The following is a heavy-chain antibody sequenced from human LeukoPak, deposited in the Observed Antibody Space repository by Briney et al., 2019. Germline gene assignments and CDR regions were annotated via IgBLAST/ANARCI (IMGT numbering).Heavy chain of an antibody. Sequence: ASVKVSCKASGYTFTSYAMNWVRQAPGQGLEWMGWINTNTGNPTYAQGFTGRFVFSLDTSVSTAYLQISSLKAEDTAVYYCARVITMVRGVIFLEYNWFDPWGQGTLVTVSS. D-gene: IGHD3-10*01. CDR1: GYTFTSYA. V-gene: IGHV7-4-1*02. J-gene: IGHJ5*02. CDR3: ARVITMVRGVIFLEYNWFDP. CDR2: INTNTGNP.